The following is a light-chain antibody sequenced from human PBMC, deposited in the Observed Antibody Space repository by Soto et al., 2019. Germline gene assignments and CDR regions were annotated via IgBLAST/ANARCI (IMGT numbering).Light chain of an antibody. J-gene: IGLJ2*01. CDR2: EVI. Sequence: QSALTQPASVSGSPGQSITISCTGTSSDIGGYDYVSWYRQHPGKAPKLLIYEVIHRPSGVSNRFSGSKSGNTASLTLSGLQADDEADYYCSSYTSRSIVVFGGGTKLTVL. CDR3: SSYTSRSIVV. V-gene: IGLV2-14*01. CDR1: SSDIGGYDY.